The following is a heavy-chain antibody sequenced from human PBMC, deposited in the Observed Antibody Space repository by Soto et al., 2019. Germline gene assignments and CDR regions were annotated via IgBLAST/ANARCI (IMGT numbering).Heavy chain of an antibody. Sequence: QVQLVESGGGLVKPGGSLRLSCAASGFTFSDYYMSWIRQAPGKGLEWVSYISSSGSTIYYADSVKGRFTISRDNAKNXXXLQMXSXXAEXXAVYXCAAGIAVAGGGLDPWGQGTLVTVSS. J-gene: IGHJ5*02. D-gene: IGHD6-19*01. CDR2: ISSSGSTI. CDR1: GFTFSDYY. V-gene: IGHV3-11*01. CDR3: AAGIAVAGGGLDP.